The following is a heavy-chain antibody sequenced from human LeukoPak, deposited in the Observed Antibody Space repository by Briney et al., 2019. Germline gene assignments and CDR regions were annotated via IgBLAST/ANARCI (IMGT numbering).Heavy chain of an antibody. J-gene: IGHJ4*02. V-gene: IGHV3-30*09. CDR3: ASAYGDYLDH. D-gene: IGHD4-17*01. CDR2: ISDDGSSN. CDR1: GFTFSTYV. Sequence: GGSLRLSCAASGFTFSTYVIHWVRQAPGKGLEWVAFISDDGSSNHYADSVKGRFAISRDNSKNTLSLQMNSLRAEDTAVYYCASAYGDYLDHWGQGTLVTVSP.